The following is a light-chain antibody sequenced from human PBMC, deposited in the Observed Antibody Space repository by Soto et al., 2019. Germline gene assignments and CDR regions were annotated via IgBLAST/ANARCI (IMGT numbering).Light chain of an antibody. CDR3: ASWDSRLIGGV. V-gene: IGLV1-51*02. CDR1: SPNIGINT. CDR2: EDT. Sequence: QSVLTQPPSVYAAPGQKVTISCSGSSPNIGINTVSWYQQLPGIAPKLLIQEDTKRPSGIADRFSGSKSGTSATLGITGLQTGEEAEYYCASWDSRLIGGVVGGGTKLTVL. J-gene: IGLJ2*01.